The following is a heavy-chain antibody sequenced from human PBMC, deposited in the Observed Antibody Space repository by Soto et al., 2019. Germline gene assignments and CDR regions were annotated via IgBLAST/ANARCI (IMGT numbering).Heavy chain of an antibody. D-gene: IGHD2-2*01. Sequence: QVQLVESGGGVVQPGRSLRLSCAASGFTFSSYGMHWVRQAPGKGLEWVAVIWYDGSNKYYADSVKGRFTISRDNSKNTLYLQMNSLRAEDTAVYYCARDKGLREYQLLFGNWFDPWGQGTLVTVSS. J-gene: IGHJ5*02. V-gene: IGHV3-33*01. CDR2: IWYDGSNK. CDR3: ARDKGLREYQLLFGNWFDP. CDR1: GFTFSSYG.